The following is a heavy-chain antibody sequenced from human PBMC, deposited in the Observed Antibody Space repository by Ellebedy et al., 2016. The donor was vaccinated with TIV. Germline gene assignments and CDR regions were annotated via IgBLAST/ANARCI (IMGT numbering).Heavy chain of an antibody. J-gene: IGHJ4*02. Sequence: SETLSLTCSVSGYSISSGYYWGWIRQSPGKGLEWIGCVFHSGTTYYRSFLKSRVTISIDTSKNQFSLKLNSVTAADTAVYYCARDGGYHDFWSGYYIQYWGQGTLVTVSS. D-gene: IGHD3-3*01. V-gene: IGHV4-38-2*02. CDR1: GYSISSGYY. CDR2: VFHSGTT. CDR3: ARDGGYHDFWSGYYIQY.